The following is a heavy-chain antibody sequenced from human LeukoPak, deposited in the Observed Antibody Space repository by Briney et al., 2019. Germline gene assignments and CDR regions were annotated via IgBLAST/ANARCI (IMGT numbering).Heavy chain of an antibody. CDR2: IYYSGTT. J-gene: IGHJ4*02. V-gene: IGHV4-59*01. CDR3: ARVLAAAGNFDY. CDR1: GGSISTYY. D-gene: IGHD6-13*01. Sequence: MTSETLSLTCTVSGGSISTYYWNWIRQPPGKGLEWIGYIYYSGTTNYNPSLKSRVSMSVDTSKNQFSLKLSSVTAADTAVYYCARVLAAAGNFDYWGQGTLVTVSS.